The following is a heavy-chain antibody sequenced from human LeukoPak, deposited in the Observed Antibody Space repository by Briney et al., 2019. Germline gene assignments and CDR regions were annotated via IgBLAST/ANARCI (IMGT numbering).Heavy chain of an antibody. Sequence: GGSLRLSCAASGFTFSSYWMSWVRQAPGKGLEWVANIKQDGSEKYYVDSVKGRFTISRDNAKNSLFLQMNSLRAEDTAVYYCARVLRYCSGGNCYSGGLGYRDVWGKGTTVTISS. CDR2: IKQDGSEK. D-gene: IGHD2-15*01. V-gene: IGHV3-7*03. CDR1: GFTFSSYW. J-gene: IGHJ6*03. CDR3: ARVLRYCSGGNCYSGGLGYRDV.